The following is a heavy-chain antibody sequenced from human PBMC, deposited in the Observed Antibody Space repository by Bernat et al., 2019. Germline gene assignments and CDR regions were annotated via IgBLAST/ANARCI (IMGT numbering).Heavy chain of an antibody. CDR1: GFSVSSNY. CDR2: IYSGGGT. CDR3: AKTPLRVEVVGTYHFDY. J-gene: IGHJ4*02. D-gene: IGHD6-19*01. V-gene: IGHV3-53*05. Sequence: EVQLVEPGGGLIQPGGSLRLSCAASGFSVSSNYMSWVRQAPGKGLEWVSVIYSGGGTYYADSVKGRFTISRDNSKNTVSLQMNSLRAEDTAVYYCAKTPLRVEVVGTYHFDYWGQGALVTVSS.